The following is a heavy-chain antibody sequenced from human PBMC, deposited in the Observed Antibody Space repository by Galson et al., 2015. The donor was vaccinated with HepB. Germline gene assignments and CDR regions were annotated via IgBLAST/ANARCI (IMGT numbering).Heavy chain of an antibody. D-gene: IGHD5-18*01. CDR2: IYSTSSHI. Sequence: SLRLSCAVSGFTFSSYRMNWVRQAPGKGLEWVSSIYSTSSHIYYADSVRGRFSISRDNAKNLLYLQMNSLRAEDTAVYYCARDVDTDNYFHQFDCWGQGTLVTVSS. J-gene: IGHJ4*02. CDR3: ARDVDTDNYFHQFDC. V-gene: IGHV3-21*01. CDR1: GFTFSSYR.